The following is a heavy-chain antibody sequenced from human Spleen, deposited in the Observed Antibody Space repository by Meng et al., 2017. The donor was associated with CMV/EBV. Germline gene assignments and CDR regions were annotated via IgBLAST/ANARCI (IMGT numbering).Heavy chain of an antibody. Sequence: ASVEVSCKASGYTFTGYYMHWVRQAPGQGLEWMGWINPNSGGTNYAQKSQGRVTMTRDTSISTAYMELSRLRSDDTAVYYCARDIAARSSDYYYYGMDVWGQGTTVTVSS. CDR1: GYTFTGYY. V-gene: IGHV1-2*02. J-gene: IGHJ6*02. CDR2: INPNSGGT. CDR3: ARDIAARSSDYYYYGMDV. D-gene: IGHD6-13*01.